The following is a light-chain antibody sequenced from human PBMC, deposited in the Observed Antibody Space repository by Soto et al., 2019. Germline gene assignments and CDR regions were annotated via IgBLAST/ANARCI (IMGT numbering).Light chain of an antibody. CDR2: DAS. J-gene: IGKJ2*01. CDR1: QSVSSY. Sequence: EIVLTQSPATLSLSPGERATLSCRASQSVSSYLAWYQQKPGQAPRLLIYDASNRATGIPARFSGGGSGTDFTLIISSLEPEDFTVYYCQQRFNWPRFTSGHGTKLEIK. V-gene: IGKV3-11*01. CDR3: QQRFNWPRFT.